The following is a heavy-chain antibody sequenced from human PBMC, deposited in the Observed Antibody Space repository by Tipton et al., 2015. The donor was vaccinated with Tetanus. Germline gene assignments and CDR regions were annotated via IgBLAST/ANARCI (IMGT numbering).Heavy chain of an antibody. CDR3: ARRSLTNYGLDV. Sequence: SLRLSCEAYGFSLNRHVMHWVRQTPGKGLVWISRINPDGRRTNYADSVKGRFTISRDHAKNTVYLQMNSLRAEDTAVYFCARRSLTNYGLDVWGQGTPVTVSS. CDR2: INPDGRRT. V-gene: IGHV3-74*01. CDR1: GFSLNRHV. D-gene: IGHD1-1*01. J-gene: IGHJ6*02.